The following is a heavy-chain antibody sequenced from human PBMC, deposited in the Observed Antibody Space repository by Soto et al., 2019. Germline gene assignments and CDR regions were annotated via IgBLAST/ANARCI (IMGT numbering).Heavy chain of an antibody. V-gene: IGHV3-30*18. J-gene: IGHJ4*02. CDR3: AKSSYSYDSSGYYADY. CDR1: GFTFSSCG. Sequence: QVQLVESGGGVVQPGRSLRLSCAASGFTFSSCGMHWVRQAPGKGLEWVAVISYDGSNKYYADSVKGRFTISRDNSKNTLYLQMNSLRAEDTAVYYCAKSSYSYDSSGYYADYWGQGTLVTVSS. D-gene: IGHD3-22*01. CDR2: ISYDGSNK.